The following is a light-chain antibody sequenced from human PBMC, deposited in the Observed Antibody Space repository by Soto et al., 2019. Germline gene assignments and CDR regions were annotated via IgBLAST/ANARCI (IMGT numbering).Light chain of an antibody. Sequence: QSALTQPASVSGSPGQSITISCSGTSSDIGSYNYVSWYQQHPGKAPKLMIYEVSNRPSGVSNRFSGSKSGNTASLTISGLQAEDEAYYYCSSYTGSSTSVFGGGTKVTVL. J-gene: IGLJ2*01. CDR3: SSYTGSSTSV. CDR1: SSDIGSYNY. V-gene: IGLV2-14*01. CDR2: EVS.